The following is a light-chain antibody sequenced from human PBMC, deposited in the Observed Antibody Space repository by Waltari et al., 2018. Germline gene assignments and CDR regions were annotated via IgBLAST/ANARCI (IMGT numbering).Light chain of an antibody. CDR2: WAS. Sequence: DIVMTQSPDSLAVSLGVRLTISCTSSPSVFYSSTNKNNLAWYHQKPGQPPKLLIYWASTRESGVPDRFSGSGSGTDFTLTIGSLQAEDVAVYYCQQYYSTPWTFGQGTKVEIK. CDR1: PSVFYSSTNKNN. V-gene: IGKV4-1*01. CDR3: QQYYSTPWT. J-gene: IGKJ1*01.